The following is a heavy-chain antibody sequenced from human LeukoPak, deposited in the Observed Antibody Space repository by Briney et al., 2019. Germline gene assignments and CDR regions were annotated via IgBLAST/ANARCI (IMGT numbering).Heavy chain of an antibody. D-gene: IGHD3-22*01. Sequence: SVKVSCKASGATFSSYAISWVRQAPGPGLEWMGGIIPIFGTANYAQKFQGRVTITADESTSTAYMELSSLRSEDTAVYYWARAGGITMKVMDVWGQGTTVTVSS. J-gene: IGHJ6*02. CDR3: ARAGGITMKVMDV. CDR2: IIPIFGTA. CDR1: GATFSSYA. V-gene: IGHV1-69*01.